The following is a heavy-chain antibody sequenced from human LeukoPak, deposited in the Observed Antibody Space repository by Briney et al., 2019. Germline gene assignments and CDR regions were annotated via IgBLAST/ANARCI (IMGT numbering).Heavy chain of an antibody. D-gene: IGHD2-2*01. CDR3: ARRGYCATTTCYRLFDY. CDR2: IYTGDSDT. J-gene: IGHJ4*02. CDR1: GYSFTNYW. Sequence: GESLEISCKSSGYSFTNYWIGWVRQLPGKGLEWMGIIYTGDSDTRYRPSFQGQVTISADKSITTAYLQWSCLKASDTAMYYCARRGYCATTTCYRLFDYWGQGTLVTVSS. V-gene: IGHV5-51*01.